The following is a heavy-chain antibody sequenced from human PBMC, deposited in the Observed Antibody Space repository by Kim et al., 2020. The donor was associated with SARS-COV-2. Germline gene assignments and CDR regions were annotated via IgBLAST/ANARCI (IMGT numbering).Heavy chain of an antibody. CDR3: ATLTYDSRERRSDY. D-gene: IGHD3-22*01. V-gene: IGHV4-39*07. Sequence: NPSLKSRVTISVDTSKNQFSLKLSSVTAADTAVYYCATLTYDSRERRSDYWGQGTLVTVSS. J-gene: IGHJ4*02.